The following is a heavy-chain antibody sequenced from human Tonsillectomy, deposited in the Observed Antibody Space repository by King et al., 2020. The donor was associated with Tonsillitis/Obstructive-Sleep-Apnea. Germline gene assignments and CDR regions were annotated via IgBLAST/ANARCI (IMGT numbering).Heavy chain of an antibody. CDR3: AKPLRGSGWCMDV. D-gene: IGHD6-19*01. Sequence: VQLVESGGGLVQPGGSLRLSCAASGFTFSTYEMNWVRQAPGKGLEWVSYISRDGTTIYNADSVKDRFTISRDNAEKSLYLQMNSLRVEDTALYYCAKPLRGSGWCMDVWGKGTSVTVSS. CDR2: ISRDGTTI. CDR1: GFTFSTYE. J-gene: IGHJ6*03. V-gene: IGHV3-48*03.